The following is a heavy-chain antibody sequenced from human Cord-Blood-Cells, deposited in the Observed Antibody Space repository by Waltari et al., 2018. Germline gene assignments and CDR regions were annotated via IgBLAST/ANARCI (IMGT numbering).Heavy chain of an antibody. J-gene: IGHJ3*02. V-gene: IGHV3-74*01. CDR1: GFTFTSYC. Sequence: EVQLVESGGGLVQHGGPLRLSCAASGFTFTSYCMHRVPQAPGKGRVWVSRVDRGGGSTSYGESVKGRCTLSRDHAKNRRYLQMNSLRAGEAAVEYCARSVRSEKGHAFDIWGQGTMGTVSS. CDR3: ARSVRSEKGHAFDI. CDR2: VDRGGGST.